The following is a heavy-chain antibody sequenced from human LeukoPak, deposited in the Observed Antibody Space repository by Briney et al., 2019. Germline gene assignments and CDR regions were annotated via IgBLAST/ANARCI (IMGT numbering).Heavy chain of an antibody. J-gene: IGHJ4*02. D-gene: IGHD1-26*01. CDR1: GFTFSSYA. Sequence: GGSLRLSCAASGFTFSSYAMSWVRQAPGKGLEWVTVISGSGGSTYSADSVKGRFTISRDNSKNTLYLQMNSLRAEDTAVYFCAKSQDGGRLFHFDYWGQGTLVTVSS. CDR3: AKSQDGGRLFHFDY. CDR2: ISGSGGST. V-gene: IGHV3-23*01.